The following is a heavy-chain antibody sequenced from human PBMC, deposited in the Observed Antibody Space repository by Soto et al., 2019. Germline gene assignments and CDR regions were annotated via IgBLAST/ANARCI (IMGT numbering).Heavy chain of an antibody. J-gene: IGHJ5*02. D-gene: IGHD5-12*01. Sequence: ASVKVSRKASGYTFTSYGISWVRQAPGQGLEWVGWISPYNGDTNYAQKLQGRVTMTTDTFTSTAYMELRSLISDDTAVYYCAGATLLSKRGARGVFDPWGQEALLTVSS. CDR1: GYTFTSYG. CDR3: AGATLLSKRGARGVFDP. CDR2: ISPYNGDT. V-gene: IGHV1-18*01.